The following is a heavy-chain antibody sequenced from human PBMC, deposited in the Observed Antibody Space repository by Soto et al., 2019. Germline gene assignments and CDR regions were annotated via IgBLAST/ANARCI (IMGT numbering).Heavy chain of an antibody. CDR3: ARDGDWNWDH. V-gene: IGHV3-7*01. CDR2: IKQDGSER. Sequence: EVQLLESGGDLVPPGGSLRLSCAASGFSFSSHWMSWVRQAPGKGLEWLANIKQDGSERYYVDSVKGRFTISRDNAKNSLYRQMNSLRADDTAVYYCARDGDWNWDHWGQGALVTVSS. CDR1: GFSFSSHW. D-gene: IGHD1-7*01. J-gene: IGHJ4*02.